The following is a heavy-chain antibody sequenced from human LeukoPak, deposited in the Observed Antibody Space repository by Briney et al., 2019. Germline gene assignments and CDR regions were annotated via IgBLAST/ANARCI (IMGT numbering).Heavy chain of an antibody. CDR3: AKEADFWSGYSSYFDY. J-gene: IGHJ4*02. V-gene: IGHV3-30*18. CDR2: IWYGGSNK. D-gene: IGHD3-3*01. Sequence: PGRSLRLSCAASGFTFSSYGMHWVRQAPGKGLEWVAVIWYGGSNKYYADSVKGRFTISRDNPKNTLYLQMNSLRAEDTAVYYCAKEADFWSGYSSYFDYWGQGTLVTVSS. CDR1: GFTFSSYG.